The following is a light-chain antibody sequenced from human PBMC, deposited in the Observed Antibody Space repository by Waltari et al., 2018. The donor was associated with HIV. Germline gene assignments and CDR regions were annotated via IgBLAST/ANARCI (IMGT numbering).Light chain of an antibody. CDR3: QAWGTSTSGV. CDR2: QDN. V-gene: IGLV3-1*01. Sequence: YEVTQPPSVAVSPGQTASITCSGYELGDKYTCWYHQRPGQSPLLIIYQDNKRPSGIPERFSASNSGHTATLTISGTLPMDEADYYCQAWGTSTSGVFGRGTKLTVL. J-gene: IGLJ2*01. CDR1: ELGDKY.